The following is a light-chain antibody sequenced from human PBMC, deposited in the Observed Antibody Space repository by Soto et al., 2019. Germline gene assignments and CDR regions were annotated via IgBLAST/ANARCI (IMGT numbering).Light chain of an antibody. V-gene: IGLV2-11*01. CDR1: SSDVGAYKY. J-gene: IGLJ3*02. Sequence: QSALTQPRSVSGSPGQSVTISCTGTSSDVGAYKYVSWYQQPPGKAPKLVVYDVSKRPSGVPNRFSGSKSDSTASLTISGLQAEDEADYYCSSYAGSYTLVFGGGTKLTVL. CDR3: SSYAGSYTLV. CDR2: DVS.